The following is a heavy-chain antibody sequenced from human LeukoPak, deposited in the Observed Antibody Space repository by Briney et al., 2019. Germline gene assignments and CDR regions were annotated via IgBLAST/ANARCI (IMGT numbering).Heavy chain of an antibody. D-gene: IGHD6-13*01. CDR1: GFTFSSYG. V-gene: IGHV3-33*06. Sequence: GGSLRLSCAASGFTFSSYGMHWVRQAPGKGLEWVAVIWYDGSNKYYADSVKGRFTISRDNSKNTLYLQMNSLRAEDTAVYYCAKGIAAAGFSYYYYGMDVWGQGTTVTVSS. CDR2: IWYDGSNK. CDR3: AKGIAAAGFSYYYYGMDV. J-gene: IGHJ6*02.